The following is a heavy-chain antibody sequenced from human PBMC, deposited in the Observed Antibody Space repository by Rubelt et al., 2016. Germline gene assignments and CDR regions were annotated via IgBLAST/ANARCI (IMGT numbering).Heavy chain of an antibody. V-gene: IGHV5-51*01. CDR2: IYPGDSDT. D-gene: IGHD1/OR15-1a*01. J-gene: IGHJ4*02. Sequence: GESLKISCKGSGYSFSSFWIGWVRQMPGKGLEWMGIIYPGDSDTKYSPSFQGQVTISADKSINTAYLQWSGLRASDTAMYYCARPGYSVGTDYWGQGTLVTVSS. CDR1: GYSFSSFW. CDR3: ARPGYSVGTDY.